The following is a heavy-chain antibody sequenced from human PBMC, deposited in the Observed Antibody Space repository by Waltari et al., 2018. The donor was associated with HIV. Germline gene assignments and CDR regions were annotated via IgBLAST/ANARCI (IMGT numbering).Heavy chain of an antibody. CDR2: INHLGTS. D-gene: IGHD1-26*01. J-gene: IGHJ4*02. Sequence: QVQLQQWGAGLLKPSETLSLTCAIPDGSFSAYYWTWVRQPPGKGLEWIGEINHLGTSIYRPALESRVSISADTSRRRFSLNLRSVTAADTATYYCARGSQSAWELLHQWGQGTLVTVSS. V-gene: IGHV4-34*02. CDR1: DGSFSAYY. CDR3: ARGSQSAWELLHQ.